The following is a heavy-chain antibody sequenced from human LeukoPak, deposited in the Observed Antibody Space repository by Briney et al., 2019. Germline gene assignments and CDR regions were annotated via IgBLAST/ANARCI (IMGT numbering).Heavy chain of an antibody. CDR3: ARDRMATSRNAFDI. CDR2: INPNSGGT. D-gene: IGHD5-24*01. V-gene: IGHV1-2*02. J-gene: IGHJ3*02. CDR1: GYTFTGYY. Sequence: ASVKVSCKASGYTFTGYYMHWVRQAPGQGLEWMGWINPNSGGTNYAQKFQGRVTMTRDTSISTAYMELSRLRSDDTAVYYCARDRMATSRNAFDIWGQRTMVTVSS.